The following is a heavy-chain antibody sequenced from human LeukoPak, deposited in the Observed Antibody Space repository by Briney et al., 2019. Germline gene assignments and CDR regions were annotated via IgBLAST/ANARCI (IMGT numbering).Heavy chain of an antibody. CDR3: ARDQGYSYVNDAFDI. V-gene: IGHV1-2*02. D-gene: IGHD5-18*01. J-gene: IGHJ3*02. CDR2: INPNSGGT. CDR1: GYTFTGYY. Sequence: ASVKVSCKASGYTFTGYYMHWVRQAPGQGLEWMGWINPNSGGTNYAQKFQGRVTMTRDTSISTAYMELSRLRSEDTAVYYCARDQGYSYVNDAFDIWGQGTMVTVSS.